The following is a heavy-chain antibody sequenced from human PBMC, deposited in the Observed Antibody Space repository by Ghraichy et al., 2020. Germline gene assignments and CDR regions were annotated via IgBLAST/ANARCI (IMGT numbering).Heavy chain of an antibody. V-gene: IGHV4-38-2*02. CDR3: ARQGYTGTTGYFDY. D-gene: IGHD1-7*01. Sequence: SETLSLTCTVSGYSISSGHYWGWIRQPPGKGLEWIGSIYHSGSTYYNPSLKSRVTISVDTSKNQFSLKLSSVTAADTAVYYCARQGYTGTTGYFDYWGQGTLVTVSS. CDR2: IYHSGST. J-gene: IGHJ4*02. CDR1: GYSISSGHY.